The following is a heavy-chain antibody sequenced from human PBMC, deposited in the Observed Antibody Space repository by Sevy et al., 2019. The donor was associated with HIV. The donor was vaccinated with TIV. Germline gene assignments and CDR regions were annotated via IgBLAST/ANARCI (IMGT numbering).Heavy chain of an antibody. CDR3: TRAVQDYYVSSGPFDY. J-gene: IGHJ4*02. D-gene: IGHD3-22*01. V-gene: IGHV3-49*03. CDR2: IRSKAYGGTT. Sequence: GGSLRLSCTASGFTFGDYAMSWFRQAPGKGLEWVGFIRSKAYGGTTEYAAFVKGRFTTSRDDSKSIAYLQMSSLETEKTAVYYCTRAVQDYYVSSGPFDYWDQGTLVTVSS. CDR1: GFTFGDYA.